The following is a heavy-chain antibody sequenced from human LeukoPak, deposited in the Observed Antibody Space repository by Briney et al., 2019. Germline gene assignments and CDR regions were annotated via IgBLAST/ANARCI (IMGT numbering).Heavy chain of an antibody. V-gene: IGHV1-2*02. J-gene: IGHJ3*02. CDR1: GYTFTGYY. CDR3: ARSHYDYVWGSYRFGAFDI. D-gene: IGHD3-16*02. Sequence: GASVKVSCKASGYTFTGYYMHWVRQAPGQGLEWMGWINPNSGGTNYAQRFQGRVTMTRDTSITTAYMELSRLRSDDTAVYYCARSHYDYVWGSYRFGAFDIWGQGTMVTVSS. CDR2: INPNSGGT.